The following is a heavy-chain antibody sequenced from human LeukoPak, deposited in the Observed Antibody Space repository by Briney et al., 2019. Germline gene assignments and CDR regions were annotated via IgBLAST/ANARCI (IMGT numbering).Heavy chain of an antibody. J-gene: IGHJ4*02. V-gene: IGHV3-30-3*01. CDR3: AREGCSSTSCPLYFDY. CDR1: GFTFSSYA. CDR2: ISYDGSNK. D-gene: IGHD2-2*01. Sequence: GGSLRLSCAASGFTFSSYAMHWVRQAPGKGLEWVAVISYDGSNKYYADSVKGRFTISRDNSKNTLYLQMNSLRAEDTAVYYCAREGCSSTSCPLYFDYWGQGTLVTVSS.